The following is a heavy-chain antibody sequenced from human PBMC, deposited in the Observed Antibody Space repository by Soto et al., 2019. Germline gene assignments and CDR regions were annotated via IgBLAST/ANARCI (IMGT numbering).Heavy chain of an antibody. CDR3: ARLWGELNAFDI. CDR1: GGSISSSNYY. J-gene: IGHJ3*02. Sequence: QLQLQESGPGLVKPSDTLSLTCTVSGGSISSSNYYWGWIRQPPGKGLECIGNISYSGSTYYNPSPKSRVTISVNTSKNQFSLKLSSVTAADTAVYCCARLWGELNAFDIWGQGTMVTVSS. V-gene: IGHV4-39*01. D-gene: IGHD3-16*01. CDR2: ISYSGST.